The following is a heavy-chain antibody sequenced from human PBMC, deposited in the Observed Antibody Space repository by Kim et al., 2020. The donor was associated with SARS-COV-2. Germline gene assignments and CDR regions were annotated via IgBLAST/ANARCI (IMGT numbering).Heavy chain of an antibody. CDR3: AREKRYCSGGSCYFDY. D-gene: IGHD2-15*01. CDR1: GYTFTGYY. V-gene: IGHV1-2*05. Sequence: ASVKVSCKASGYTFTGYYMHWVRQAPGQGLEWMGRINPNSGGTNYAQKFQGRVTMTRDTSISTAYMELSRLRSDDTVVYYCAREKRYCSGGSCYFDYWGQGTLVTVSS. J-gene: IGHJ4*02. CDR2: INPNSGGT.